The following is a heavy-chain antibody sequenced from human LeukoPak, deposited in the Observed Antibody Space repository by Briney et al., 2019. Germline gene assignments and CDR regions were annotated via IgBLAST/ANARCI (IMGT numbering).Heavy chain of an antibody. V-gene: IGHV3-66*01. CDR1: GFIVSCNY. D-gene: IGHD4-17*01. CDR3: ARDSSVTTVDY. CDR2: IYTTGGT. J-gene: IGHJ4*02. Sequence: PGGSLRLSCAASGFIVSCNYMTWVRQAPGKGLEWVAVIYTTGGTYYADSVKGRFTISRDNSKNTLYLQMNSLRAEDTAVYYCARDSSVTTVDYWGQGTPVTVSS.